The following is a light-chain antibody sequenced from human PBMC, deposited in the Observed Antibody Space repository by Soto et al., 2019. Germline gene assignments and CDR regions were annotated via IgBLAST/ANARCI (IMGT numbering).Light chain of an antibody. CDR3: SAYTVSRTYV. CDR1: SSDVGAYNF. J-gene: IGLJ1*01. CDR2: NVY. V-gene: IGLV2-14*03. Sequence: QSVLTQPASVSGSPGQSITISSTGTSSDVGAYNFVSWHQQHPGKAPKLMIYNVYDRPSGISYRFSGSKSGNTASLTISGLQGEDGADYYCSAYTVSRTYVFGTGTKVTVL.